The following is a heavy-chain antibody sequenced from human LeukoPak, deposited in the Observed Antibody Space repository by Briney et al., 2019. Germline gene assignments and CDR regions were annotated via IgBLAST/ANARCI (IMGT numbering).Heavy chain of an antibody. CDR1: EFTFSSHA. V-gene: IGHV3-30-3*01. CDR2: ISYDGSNK. CDR3: ARETGSAVGSTDFDY. J-gene: IGHJ4*02. D-gene: IGHD4-17*01. Sequence: QPGGSLRLSRVASEFTFSSHAMNWVRQAPGKGLEWVAVISYDGSNKYYADSVKGRFTISRDNSKNTLYLQMNSLRAEDTAVYYCARETGSAVGSTDFDYWGQGTLVTVSS.